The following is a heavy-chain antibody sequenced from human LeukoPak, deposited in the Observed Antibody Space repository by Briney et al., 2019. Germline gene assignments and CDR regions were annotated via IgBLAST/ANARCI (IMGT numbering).Heavy chain of an antibody. V-gene: IGHV1-2*02. CDR1: GYTFTDYY. CDR2: INPNSGGT. Sequence: ASVKVSCKASGYTFTDYYMHWVRQAPGQGLEWMGWINPNSGGTNHAQKFQGRVSMTRDTSIITAYMELTSLRSDDTAVYYCAKADTIGTTAYFYSGLDVWGQGSTVTVSS. CDR3: AKADTIGTTAYFYSGLDV. J-gene: IGHJ6*02. D-gene: IGHD1-1*01.